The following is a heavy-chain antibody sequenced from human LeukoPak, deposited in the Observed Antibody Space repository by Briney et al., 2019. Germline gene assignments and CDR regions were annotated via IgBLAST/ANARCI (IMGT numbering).Heavy chain of an antibody. J-gene: IGHJ4*02. CDR3: ARHPPRDGSAFDY. CDR2: MYYSGTT. V-gene: IGHV4-39*01. CDR1: GGSISSGSYY. Sequence: SETLSLTCTVSGGSISSGSYYWGWIRQPPGKGLEWIARMYYSGTTFYSPSLKSRVTISVDTSKNQLSLKLASVTAADTAVYYCARHPPRDGSAFDYWGQGTLVTVSS.